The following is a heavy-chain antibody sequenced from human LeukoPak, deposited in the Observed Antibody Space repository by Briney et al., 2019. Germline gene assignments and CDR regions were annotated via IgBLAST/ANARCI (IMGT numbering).Heavy chain of an antibody. CDR2: INHGGST. V-gene: IGHV4-34*01. CDR1: GGSISSYY. D-gene: IGHD3-16*02. CDR3: ARGLVITFGGVIAPFDY. J-gene: IGHJ4*02. Sequence: SETLSLTCTVSGGSISSYYWSWIRQPPGKGLEWIGEINHGGSTNYNPSLKSRVTISVDTSKNQFSLKLSSVTAADTAAYYCARGLVITFGGVIAPFDYWGQGTLVTVSS.